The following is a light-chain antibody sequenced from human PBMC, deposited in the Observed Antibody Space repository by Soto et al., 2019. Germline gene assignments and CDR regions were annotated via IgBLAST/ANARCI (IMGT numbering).Light chain of an antibody. CDR2: GAS. V-gene: IGKV3-15*01. J-gene: IGKJ2*01. CDR3: QQSNNWPYT. Sequence: EIVMTHSPATLSVSPGDRATLSCRASQTVRDNLAWYQQKAGQAPRLLIYGASTRATGIPARFSGNGSGTEFTLTIDSLQSEDFDIYFCQQSNNWPYTFGQGTKLEIK. CDR1: QTVRDN.